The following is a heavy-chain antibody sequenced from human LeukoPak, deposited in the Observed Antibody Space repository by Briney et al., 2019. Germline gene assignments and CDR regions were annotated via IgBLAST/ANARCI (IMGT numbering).Heavy chain of an antibody. CDR1: GGSITNYY. CDR3: ARGGWNKFDY. V-gene: IGHV4-59*13. CDR2: IYYSGST. Sequence: SETLSLTCTISGGSITNYYWRWIRQPPGKGLEWIVYIYYSGSTKYNPSLKSRVTISVDTSKNQFSLRLSSVTAADTAVYYCARGGWNKFDYWGQGTLVTVSS. J-gene: IGHJ4*02. D-gene: IGHD3-22*01.